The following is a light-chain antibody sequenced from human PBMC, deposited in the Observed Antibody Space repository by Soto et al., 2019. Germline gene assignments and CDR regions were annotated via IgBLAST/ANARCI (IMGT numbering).Light chain of an antibody. CDR1: QTISSY. CDR2: AAS. Sequence: DIQMTQSPSSLSASVGDRVTITCRASQTISSYLNCYQQKPGKAPKLLIYAASSLQSGVPSRFSGSESGTDFTLTISSLQPEDFATYYCQQSYSTPLTFGGGTKVEIQ. J-gene: IGKJ4*01. V-gene: IGKV1-39*01. CDR3: QQSYSTPLT.